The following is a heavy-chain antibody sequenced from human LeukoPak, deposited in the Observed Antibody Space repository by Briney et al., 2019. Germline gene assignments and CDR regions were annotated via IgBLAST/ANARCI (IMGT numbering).Heavy chain of an antibody. V-gene: IGHV4-59*01. J-gene: IGHJ4*02. CDR3: ARDREFGY. CDR1: GGSISIYY. Sequence: SETLSLTCTVSGGSISIYYWSWIRQPPGKGLEWIGYIYDGGSTNYNPSLKSRVTIPVDTSKNQFSLKLSSVTAADTAVYYCARDREFGYWGQGTLVTVSS. CDR2: IYDGGST.